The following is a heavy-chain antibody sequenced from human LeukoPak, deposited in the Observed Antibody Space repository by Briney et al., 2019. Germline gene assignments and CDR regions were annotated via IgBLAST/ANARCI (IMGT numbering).Heavy chain of an antibody. Sequence: PSETLSLTCTVSGGSISSSSYYWGWIRQPPGKGLEWIGSIYYSGSTYYNPSLKSRVTISVDTSKNQFSLKLSSVTAADTAVYYCARQAGTDYYDSSGYYPLWGQGTLVTVSS. CDR3: ARQAGTDYYDSSGYYPL. CDR2: IYYSGST. V-gene: IGHV4-39*01. CDR1: GGSISSSSYY. D-gene: IGHD3-22*01. J-gene: IGHJ4*02.